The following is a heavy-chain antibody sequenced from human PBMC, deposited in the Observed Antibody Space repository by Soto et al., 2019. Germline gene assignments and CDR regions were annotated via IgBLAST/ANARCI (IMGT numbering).Heavy chain of an antibody. CDR1: GFTFDDYA. D-gene: IGHD3-10*01. J-gene: IGHJ5*02. CDR3: ARALLWFGELKLSSWFDP. V-gene: IGHV3-9*01. Sequence: PGGSLRLSCAASGFTFDDYAMHWVRQAPGKGLEWVSGISWNSGSIGYADSVKGRFTISRDNAKNSLYLQTNSLRAEDTALYYCARALLWFGELKLSSWFDPWGQGTLVTVSS. CDR2: ISWNSGSI.